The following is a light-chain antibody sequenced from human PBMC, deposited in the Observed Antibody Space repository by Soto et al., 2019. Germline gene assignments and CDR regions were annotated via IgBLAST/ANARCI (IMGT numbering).Light chain of an antibody. Sequence: EIVLTQSPGNLSLSPGERATLSCRASQSVSSGFLAWYQQKLGQAPRLLIYGASTRATGIPDRFSGSGSGTDFTLTINRLEPEDFAVYYCQQYGSSPRTFGQGTKVEIK. V-gene: IGKV3-20*01. CDR1: QSVSSGF. J-gene: IGKJ1*01. CDR2: GAS. CDR3: QQYGSSPRT.